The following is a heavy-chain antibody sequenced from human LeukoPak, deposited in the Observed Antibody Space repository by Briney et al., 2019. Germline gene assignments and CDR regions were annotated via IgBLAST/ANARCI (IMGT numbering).Heavy chain of an antibody. CDR2: IYYSGST. V-gene: IGHV4-59*12. J-gene: IGHJ6*03. CDR3: AKVRSSSSTQGGFDYYMDV. D-gene: IGHD6-6*01. CDR1: GGSISSYY. Sequence: KASETLSLTCTVSGGSISSYYWSWIRQPPGKGLEWIGYIYYSGSTNYNPSLKSRVTISVDTSKNQFSLKLSSVTAADTAVYYCAKVRSSSSTQGGFDYYMDVWGKGTTVTVSS.